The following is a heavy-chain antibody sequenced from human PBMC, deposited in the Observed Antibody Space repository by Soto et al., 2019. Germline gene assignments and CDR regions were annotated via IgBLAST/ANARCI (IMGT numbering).Heavy chain of an antibody. V-gene: IGHV3-30*18. CDR1: GFTFSTYG. Sequence: GGSLRLSCAASGFTFSTYGMHWVRQTPGKGLEWVALISYDRTNTQYEDSVKGRFTISRDNSENTLYLQMDSLRLDDTAVYYCAKAGDMSGYYYFADHWGQGTLVTVSS. CDR2: ISYDRTNT. CDR3: AKAGDMSGYYYFADH. J-gene: IGHJ4*02. D-gene: IGHD3-22*01.